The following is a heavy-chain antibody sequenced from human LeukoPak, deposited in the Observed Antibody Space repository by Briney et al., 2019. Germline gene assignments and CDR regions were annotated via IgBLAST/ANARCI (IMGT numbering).Heavy chain of an antibody. D-gene: IGHD3-3*01. CDR1: GFTVSSNY. J-gene: IGHJ3*02. CDR3: ASRDVRGGYYTSGAFDI. Sequence: GGSLRLSCAASGFTVSSNYMSWVRPAPGRGLEWVSGIYSGGSTYSAASVKGRLTISRDNSKTTLYLQMNSLRPEEPAVYYCASRDVRGGYYTSGAFDIWGQGTMVTVSS. CDR2: IYSGGST. V-gene: IGHV3-66*02.